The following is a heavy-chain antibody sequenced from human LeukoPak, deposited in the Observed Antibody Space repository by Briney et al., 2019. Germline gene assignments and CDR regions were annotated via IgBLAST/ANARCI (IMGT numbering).Heavy chain of an antibody. V-gene: IGHV1-2*02. Sequence: ASVKVSCKASGYTFIGYYMHWVRQAPGQGLEWMGWINPNSGGTNYAQKFQGRVTMTRDTSISTAYMELSRLRSGDTAVYYCARDLDSSGWIYYYYGMDVWGQGTTVTVSS. CDR2: INPNSGGT. CDR3: ARDLDSSGWIYYYYGMDV. J-gene: IGHJ6*02. CDR1: GYTFIGYY. D-gene: IGHD6-19*01.